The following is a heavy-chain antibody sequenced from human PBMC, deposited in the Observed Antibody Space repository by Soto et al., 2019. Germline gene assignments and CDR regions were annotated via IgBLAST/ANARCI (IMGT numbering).Heavy chain of an antibody. Sequence: PGESLKISCKGSGYSFTSYWIGWVRQIPWKGLEWMGIIYPGDSDTRYSPSFQGQVTISADKSISTAYLQWSSLKASDTAMYYCARRMGGGDSLTYGMDVWGQGTTVTVSS. CDR1: GYSFTSYW. D-gene: IGHD2-21*02. V-gene: IGHV5-51*01. J-gene: IGHJ6*02. CDR2: IYPGDSDT. CDR3: ARRMGGGDSLTYGMDV.